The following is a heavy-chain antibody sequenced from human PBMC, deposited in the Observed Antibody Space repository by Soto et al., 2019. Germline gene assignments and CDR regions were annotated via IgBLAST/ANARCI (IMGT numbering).Heavy chain of an antibody. CDR3: ARGYPYLGYYDFWSGYFY. CDR2: ISSSSSTI. V-gene: IGHV3-48*02. Sequence: EVQLVESGGGLVQPGGSLRLSCAASGFTFSSYSMNWVRQAPGKGLECVSYISSSSSTIYYADSVKGRFTISRDNAKNSLYLQMNSLRDEDTAVYYCARGYPYLGYYDFWSGYFYWGQGTLVTVSS. J-gene: IGHJ4*02. CDR1: GFTFSSYS. D-gene: IGHD3-3*01.